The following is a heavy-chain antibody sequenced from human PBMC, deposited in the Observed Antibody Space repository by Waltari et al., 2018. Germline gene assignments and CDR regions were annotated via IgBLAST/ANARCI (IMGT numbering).Heavy chain of an antibody. D-gene: IGHD4-17*01. CDR3: ARDPAGDYGY. V-gene: IGHV4-59*13. J-gene: IGHJ4*02. Sequence: QVQLQESGPDRVKPSETLSLICNVSGASITTYYWGWMRQSPGKRLEWIGYVSYTGAAKYTPSFGSRVTMSVDTSKSQFSLKLTSVTAADTAVYYCARDPAGDYGYWGQGTLVTVSA. CDR2: VSYTGAA. CDR1: GASITTYY.